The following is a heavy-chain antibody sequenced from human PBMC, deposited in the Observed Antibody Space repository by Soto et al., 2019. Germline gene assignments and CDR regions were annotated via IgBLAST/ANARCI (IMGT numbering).Heavy chain of an antibody. CDR1: GGTFSSYA. D-gene: IGHD3-9*01. V-gene: IGHV1-69*13. CDR2: IIPIFGTA. CDR3: ARDEVDSFDY. J-gene: IGHJ4*02. Sequence: SVKVSCKASGGTFSSYAISWVRQAPGQGLEWMGGIIPIFGTANYAQKFQGRVTITADESTSTAYMELSSLRSDDTAVYYCARDEVDSFDYWGQGTLVTVSS.